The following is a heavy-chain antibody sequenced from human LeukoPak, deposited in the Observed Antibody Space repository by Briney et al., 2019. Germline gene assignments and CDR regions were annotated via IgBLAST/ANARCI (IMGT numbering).Heavy chain of an antibody. CDR2: INPNSGGT. CDR3: ARRVAVARSDAFDI. CDR1: GYTFTGYY. D-gene: IGHD6-19*01. J-gene: IGHJ3*02. Sequence: ASGRVSCKASGYTFTGYYMHWVRQAPGQGLEWMGWINPNSGGTNYAQKLQGRVTMSTDTSTGTAYMELRSLRSDDTAVYYCARRVAVARSDAFDIWGQGTMVTVST. V-gene: IGHV1-2*02.